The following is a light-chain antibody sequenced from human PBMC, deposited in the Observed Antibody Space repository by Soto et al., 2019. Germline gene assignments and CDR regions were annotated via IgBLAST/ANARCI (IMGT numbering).Light chain of an antibody. CDR3: QQYYSYPAYT. CDR2: AAS. V-gene: IGKV1-8*01. Sequence: AIRMTQSPSSFSASTGDRVTITCRASQGISRYLAWYRQKPGKAPKLLIYAASTLQSGVPSRFSGSGSGTDFTRTITCLQSEDFATYYCQQYYSYPAYTFGQGTKLEIK. CDR1: QGISRY. J-gene: IGKJ2*01.